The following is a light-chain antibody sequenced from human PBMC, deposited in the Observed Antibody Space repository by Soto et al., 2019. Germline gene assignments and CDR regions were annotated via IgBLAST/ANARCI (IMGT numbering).Light chain of an antibody. J-gene: IGKJ5*01. CDR2: AAS. CDR1: QSISTY. Sequence: DIQMTQSPSSLSAFVGDRVTITCRASQSISTYLNWYQQKPGKAPNLLIYAASSLQSEVPSRFSGSGSGTDFTLTISTLQPEDSAIYYCQQSYSTPPITFGQGTRLEIK. CDR3: QQSYSTPPIT. V-gene: IGKV1-39*01.